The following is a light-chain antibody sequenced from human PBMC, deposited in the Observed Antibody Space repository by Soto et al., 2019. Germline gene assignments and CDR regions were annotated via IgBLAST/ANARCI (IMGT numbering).Light chain of an antibody. CDR1: QSVSSSN. Sequence: EIVLTQSPGTLSLSPGERATLSCRASQSVSSSNVAWFHQIPGQTPRLLIYGASSRATGIPDRFSGSGSGTDFTLTISRLEPEDFAVYYCLQYGSSPYTFGQGTQLEIK. J-gene: IGKJ2*01. V-gene: IGKV3-20*01. CDR3: LQYGSSPYT. CDR2: GAS.